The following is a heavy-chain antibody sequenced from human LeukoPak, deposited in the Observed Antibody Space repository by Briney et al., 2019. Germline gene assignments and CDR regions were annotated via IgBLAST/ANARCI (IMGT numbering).Heavy chain of an antibody. Sequence: GGSLRLSCAASGFTFDDYAMHWVRQAPGKGLEWVSLISGDGGSTYYADSVKGRFTISRDNSKNSLYLQMNSLRTEDTALYYCAKDIGGGGATSFYYYYGMDVWGQGTTVTVSS. CDR3: AKDIGGGGATSFYYYYGMDV. D-gene: IGHD1-26*01. V-gene: IGHV3-43*02. CDR1: GFTFDDYA. J-gene: IGHJ6*02. CDR2: ISGDGGST.